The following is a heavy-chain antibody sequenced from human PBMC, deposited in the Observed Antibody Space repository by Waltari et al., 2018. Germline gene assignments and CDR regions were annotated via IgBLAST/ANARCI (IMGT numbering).Heavy chain of an antibody. CDR1: GFTFSAYY. J-gene: IGHJ4*02. CDR3: TRDPRAADY. CDR2: ISGDSRFT. D-gene: IGHD6-13*01. V-gene: IGHV3-11*06. Sequence: QVYLVESGGGLVKTGGSLRLSFAASGFTFSAYYIPWYRQDPGKGPECVSYISGDSRFTNYADSVKGRFTISRDNAKNTLFLQMNSLRAEDTAVYYCTRDPRAADYWGQGTLVTVSS.